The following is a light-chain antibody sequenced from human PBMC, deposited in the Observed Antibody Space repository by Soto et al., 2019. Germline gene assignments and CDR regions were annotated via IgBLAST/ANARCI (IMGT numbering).Light chain of an antibody. Sequence: QSALTQPASVSGSPGQSITISCTGTSSDIGYYDYVSWYQHHSGKAPKLIIYEVNSRPSGVSNRFSGSKSVNTASLTISGLQAEDEADYFCSSHSSSSDYYVFGTGTKLTVL. CDR2: EVN. V-gene: IGLV2-14*01. J-gene: IGLJ1*01. CDR1: SSDIGYYDY. CDR3: SSHSSSSDYYV.